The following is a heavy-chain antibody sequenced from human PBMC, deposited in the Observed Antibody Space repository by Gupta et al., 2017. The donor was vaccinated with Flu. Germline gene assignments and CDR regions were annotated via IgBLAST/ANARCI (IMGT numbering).Heavy chain of an antibody. V-gene: IGHV3-53*01. CDR3: TKDTRGSALTSRPEAFDI. J-gene: IGHJ3*02. D-gene: IGHD3-16*01. CDR2: IYTNDVT. Sequence: YMSWVRQAPGKGLEWISVIYTNDVTDYADSVKGRFIISRDISKNTIYLQMNSLRGDDTAVYYCTKDTRGSALTSRPEAFDIWGRGTMVTVSS. CDR1: Y.